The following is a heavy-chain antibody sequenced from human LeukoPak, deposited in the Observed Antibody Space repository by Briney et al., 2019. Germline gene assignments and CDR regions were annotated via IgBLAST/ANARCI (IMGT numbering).Heavy chain of an antibody. CDR2: IYYSRST. Sequence: PSETLSPTCSVSGGSISSSGYYWGWVRQPPGKGLEWIGSIYYSRSTYYSPSLKSRVTISVDTSKNQFSLKLSSVTAADTAVYYCARAHYDSSGYYFDYWGQGTLVTVSS. V-gene: IGHV4-39*07. J-gene: IGHJ4*02. CDR1: GGSISSSGYY. CDR3: ARAHYDSSGYYFDY. D-gene: IGHD3-22*01.